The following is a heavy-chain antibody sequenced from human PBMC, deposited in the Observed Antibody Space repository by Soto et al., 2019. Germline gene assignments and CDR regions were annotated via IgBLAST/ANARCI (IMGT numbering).Heavy chain of an antibody. CDR3: ARASLGYCSSTSCRSNWFDP. Sequence: QVQLQESGPGLVKPSQTLSLTCTVSGGSIRSGGYYWTWIRQHPGKGLEWIGYIYYTGSTYYNPSLKSRGTISVDTSKNQFSLKLSSVTAADTAVYYFARASLGYCSSTSCRSNWFDPWGQGTLVTVSS. J-gene: IGHJ5*02. D-gene: IGHD2-2*01. V-gene: IGHV4-31*03. CDR1: GGSIRSGGYY. CDR2: IYYTGST.